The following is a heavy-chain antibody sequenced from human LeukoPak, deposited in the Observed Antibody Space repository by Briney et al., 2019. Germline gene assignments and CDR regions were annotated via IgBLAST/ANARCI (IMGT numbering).Heavy chain of an antibody. CDR2: IKEDGSEK. V-gene: IGHV3-7*01. D-gene: IGHD4-11*01. J-gene: IGHJ4*02. CDR3: ARGRLGDS. CDR1: GFTLSTYW. Sequence: PGGSLRLSCAASGFTLSTYWMSWVRQAPGKGLEWVANIKEDGSEKYYVDSVKGRFTISRDNAKNSLYLQMNSLRAEDTAVYYCARGRLGDSWGQGTLVTVFS.